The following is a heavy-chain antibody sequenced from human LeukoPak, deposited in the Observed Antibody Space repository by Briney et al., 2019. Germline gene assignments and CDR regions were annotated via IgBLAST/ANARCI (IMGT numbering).Heavy chain of an antibody. CDR3: AKAFCSSTSCYTYDY. D-gene: IGHD2-2*02. CDR2: INHSGST. J-gene: IGHJ4*02. V-gene: IGHV4-34*01. CDR1: GGSFSGYY. Sequence: PSETLSLTCAVYGGSFSGYYWRWIRQPPGKGLEWIGEINHSGSTNYNPSLKSRVTISVDTSKNQFSLKLSSVTAADTAVYYCAKAFCSSTSCYTYDYWGQGTLVTVSS.